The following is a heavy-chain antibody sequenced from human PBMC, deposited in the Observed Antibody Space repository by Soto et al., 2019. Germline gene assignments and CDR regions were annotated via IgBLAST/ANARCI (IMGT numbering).Heavy chain of an antibody. J-gene: IGHJ6*02. D-gene: IGHD1-1*01. CDR2: ISSSGSYT. CDR3: ARGQLERISYYYYGTDV. V-gene: IGHV3-11*06. CDR1: GFTFSDYY. Sequence: GGSLRLSCTASGFTFSDYYMNWIRQAPGKGLEWVSYISSSGSYTKYGDSVRGRFTISRDNAKKSLYLQLISLRAEDTAIYYCARGQLERISYYYYGTDVWGQGATVTVSS.